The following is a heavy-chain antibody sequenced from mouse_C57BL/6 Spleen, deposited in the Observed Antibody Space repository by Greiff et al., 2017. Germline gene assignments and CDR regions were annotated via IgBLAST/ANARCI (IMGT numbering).Heavy chain of an antibody. V-gene: IGHV5-16*01. CDR1: GFTFSDYY. J-gene: IGHJ4*01. Sequence: EVMLVESEGGLVQPGSSMKLSCTASGFTFSDYYMAWVRQVPEKGLEWVSNINYDGSSTYYLASLKSRFIIPRDNAKNILYLQMSSLKTEDTTTYYCARDRGWGPDYYAMDYWGQGTSVTVSS. CDR3: ARDRGWGPDYYAMDY. CDR2: INYDGSST.